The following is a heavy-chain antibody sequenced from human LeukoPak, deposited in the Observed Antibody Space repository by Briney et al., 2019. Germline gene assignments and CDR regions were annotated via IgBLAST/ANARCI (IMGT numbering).Heavy chain of an antibody. J-gene: IGHJ6*02. Sequence: GRSLRLSCAASGFTFSNYGFHWVRQAPGKGLEWVAVIWYDGSNKYYADSVKGRFTISRDNSKNTLYLQMNSLRAEDTAVYYCARANTYDSNYYYGMDVWGQGTTVTVSS. CDR1: GFTFSNYG. CDR3: ARANTYDSNYYYGMDV. V-gene: IGHV3-33*01. D-gene: IGHD5-12*01. CDR2: IWYDGSNK.